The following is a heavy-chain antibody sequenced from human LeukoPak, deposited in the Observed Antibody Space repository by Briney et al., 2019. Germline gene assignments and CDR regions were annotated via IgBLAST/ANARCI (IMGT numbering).Heavy chain of an antibody. CDR1: GSTFSSYA. Sequence: QPGGSLRLSCAASGSTFSSYAMHWVRQAPGKGLEWVAVISYDGSNKYYADSVKGRFTISRDNSKNTLYLQMNSLRAEDTAVYYCARVEIQLWLIDYWGQGTLVTVSS. D-gene: IGHD5-18*01. CDR2: ISYDGSNK. V-gene: IGHV3-30*04. J-gene: IGHJ4*02. CDR3: ARVEIQLWLIDY.